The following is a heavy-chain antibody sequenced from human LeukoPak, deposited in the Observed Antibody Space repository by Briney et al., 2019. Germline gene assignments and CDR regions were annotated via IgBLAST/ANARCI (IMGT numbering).Heavy chain of an antibody. D-gene: IGHD2/OR15-2a*01. Sequence: GGTLRLSCAASGFSFSSHGMSWVRQAPGKGLEWVSGIIGGAGGTYYADSVKGRFTISRDNAKNTLYLQMNSLRAEDTAVYYCAKKHSTGLDPWGQGTLVTVSS. J-gene: IGHJ5*02. CDR1: GFSFSSHG. CDR3: AKKHSTGLDP. CDR2: IIGGAGGT. V-gene: IGHV3-23*01.